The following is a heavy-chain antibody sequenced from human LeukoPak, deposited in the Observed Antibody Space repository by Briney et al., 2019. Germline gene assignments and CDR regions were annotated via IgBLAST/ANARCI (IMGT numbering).Heavy chain of an antibody. V-gene: IGHV3-23*01. J-gene: IGHJ4*02. CDR1: GFTFNSYA. CDR3: AKSPYDH. Sequence: PGGPLRLSCAASGFTFNSYAMSWVRQAPGKGLEWVSTISGGDNNTYYADSVKGRSTISRDNSKNTVYLQVNSLRAEDTAVYYCAKSPYDHWGQGTLVTVSS. CDR2: ISGGDNNT.